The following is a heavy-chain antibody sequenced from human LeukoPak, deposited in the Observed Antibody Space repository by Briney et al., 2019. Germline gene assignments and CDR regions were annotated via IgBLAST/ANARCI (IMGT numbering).Heavy chain of an antibody. D-gene: IGHD2-2*01. J-gene: IGHJ4*02. Sequence: GGSLGLSCAASGFTFSSYAMTWVRQAPGKGLEWVSGISGSGDSTYYADSVKGRFTISRDNSKNTLYLQMNSLRAEDTAVYYCAIRPVVPAASGDYWGQGTLVTVSS. CDR2: ISGSGDST. CDR1: GFTFSSYA. V-gene: IGHV3-23*01. CDR3: AIRPVVPAASGDY.